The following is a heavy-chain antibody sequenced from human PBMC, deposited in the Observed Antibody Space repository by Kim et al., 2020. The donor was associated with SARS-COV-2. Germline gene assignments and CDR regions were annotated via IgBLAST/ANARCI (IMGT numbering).Heavy chain of an antibody. D-gene: IGHD3-9*01. Sequence: GGSLRLSCAASGFTFSSYEMNWVRQAPGKGLEWVSYISSSGSTIYYADSVKGRFTISRDNAKNSLYLQMNSLRAEDTAVYYCARGGRVSVNYDILTGPVKADGMDVWGQGTTVTVSS. V-gene: IGHV3-48*03. J-gene: IGHJ6*02. CDR2: ISSSGSTI. CDR3: ARGGRVSVNYDILTGPVKADGMDV. CDR1: GFTFSSYE.